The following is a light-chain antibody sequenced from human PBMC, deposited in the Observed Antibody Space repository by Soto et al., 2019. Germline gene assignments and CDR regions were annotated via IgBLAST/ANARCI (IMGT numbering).Light chain of an antibody. Sequence: QSVLTQPPSVSAAPGQKVTISCSGTRSNIGVNYVSWYQQHVPGTVPKLLSYENSQRPSGIPDRFSASKSGTTATLAITGLQTGDEADYYCATWDTSRSGAVFGSGTKVTVL. V-gene: IGLV1-51*01. CDR1: RSNIGVNY. J-gene: IGLJ1*01. CDR2: ENS. CDR3: ATWDTSRSGAV.